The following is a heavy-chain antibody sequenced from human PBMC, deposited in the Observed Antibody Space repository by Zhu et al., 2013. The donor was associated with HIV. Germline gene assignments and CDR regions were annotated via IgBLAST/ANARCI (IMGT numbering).Heavy chain of an antibody. D-gene: IGHD2-2*01. Sequence: QVHLVQSGAEVKKPGASVKVSCKASGYTLNNYGISWVRQAPGQGLDWVGWISTYYGNTNYAQRLQGRLTMTTDTSTNTAYMELRSLRSDDTAVYYCIRGPGYCSSTSCSDYYSMDVWGKGTTVTVSX. V-gene: IGHV1-18*01. CDR2: ISTYYGNT. CDR1: GYTLNNYG. J-gene: IGHJ6*03. CDR3: IRGPGYCSSTSCSDYYSMDV.